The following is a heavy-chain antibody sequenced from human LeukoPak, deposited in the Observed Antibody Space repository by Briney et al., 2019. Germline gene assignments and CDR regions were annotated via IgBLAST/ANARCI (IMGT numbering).Heavy chain of an antibody. J-gene: IGHJ6*02. CDR1: GGSISSGGYY. V-gene: IGHV4-30-2*01. CDR2: IYHSGTT. Sequence: SQTLSLTCTVSGGSISSGGYYWSWIRQPPGKGLEWIAYIYHSGTTYYNPSLKSRVTISVDKSKNQFSLKLSSVTAADTAVYYCARGSGASGIYGMDVWGQGTTVTVSS. CDR3: ARGSGASGIYGMDV. D-gene: IGHD3-10*01.